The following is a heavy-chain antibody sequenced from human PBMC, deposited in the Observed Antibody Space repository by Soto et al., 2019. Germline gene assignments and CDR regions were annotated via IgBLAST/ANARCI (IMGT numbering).Heavy chain of an antibody. Sequence: QVQLQESGPGLVKPSETLSLTCTVSGGSISSYYWSWIRQPAGKGLEWLGRIYTSGRTNYNPSLKSRVTMSVDTSKNQFSLKLGSVTAADTAVYYCAIDKKQLGNHWYFDLWGRGTLVTVSS. D-gene: IGHD6-6*01. CDR2: IYTSGRT. J-gene: IGHJ2*01. V-gene: IGHV4-4*07. CDR1: GGSISSYY. CDR3: AIDKKQLGNHWYFDL.